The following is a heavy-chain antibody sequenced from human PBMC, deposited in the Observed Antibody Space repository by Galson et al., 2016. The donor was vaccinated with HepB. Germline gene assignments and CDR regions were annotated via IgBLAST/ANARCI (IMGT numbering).Heavy chain of an antibody. D-gene: IGHD6-19*01. V-gene: IGHV1-69*06. Sequence: SVKVSCKASGGTFSSYAISWVRQAPGQGLEWMGGIIPLFGTANYAQKFQGRVTVTADKSTRTVYMEVSSLRSEDTAVYYCAREMRKASGWAFDSWGQGTLVTVSS. CDR3: AREMRKASGWAFDS. CDR2: IIPLFGTA. J-gene: IGHJ4*02. CDR1: GGTFSSYA.